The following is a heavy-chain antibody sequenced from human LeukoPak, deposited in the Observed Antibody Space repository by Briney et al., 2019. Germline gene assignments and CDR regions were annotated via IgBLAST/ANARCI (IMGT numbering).Heavy chain of an antibody. J-gene: IGHJ4*02. D-gene: IGHD3-22*01. V-gene: IGHV3-21*01. CDR2: ISSSSSYI. CDR1: GFTFSTYN. Sequence: GGSLRLPRAASGFTFSTYNVNWVRQAPGKGLEWVSSISSSSSYIYYADSVKGRFTISRDNAKNSLYLQMNSLRAEDTAVYYCARDLNTMKLGFNDWGQGTLVTVSS. CDR3: ARDLNTMKLGFND.